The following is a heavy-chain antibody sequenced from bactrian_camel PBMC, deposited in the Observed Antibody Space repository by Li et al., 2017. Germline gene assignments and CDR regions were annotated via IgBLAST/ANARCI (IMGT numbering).Heavy chain of an antibody. Sequence: VQLVESGGGLVQRGGILRLSCAASGFTFSSFWMYWVRQAPGKGLEWVSGINSGGGIRYYADGITGRFTIPKDSRDFLNLEMNSLKPEDTVIYYCAATSNWKLSGCRLRSDYNVWGQGTQVTVS. J-gene: IGHJ4*01. D-gene: IGHD3*01. CDR2: INSGGGIR. CDR3: AATSNWKLSGCRLRSDYNV. V-gene: IGHV3S1*01. CDR1: GFTFSSFW.